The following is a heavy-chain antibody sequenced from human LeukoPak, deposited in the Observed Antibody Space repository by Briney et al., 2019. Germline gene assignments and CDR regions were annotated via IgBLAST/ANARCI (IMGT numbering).Heavy chain of an antibody. J-gene: IGHJ4*02. V-gene: IGHV1-46*01. D-gene: IGHD1-26*01. CDR1: GGTFSSYA. Sequence: GASVKVSCKASGGTFSSYAISWVRQAPGQGLEWMGIINPSGGSASYAQKFQGRVTMTRDTSTSTVYMELSSLRSEDTAVYYCARGGSYPQYYCDYWGQGTLVTVSS. CDR2: INPSGGSA. CDR3: ARGGSYPQYYCDY.